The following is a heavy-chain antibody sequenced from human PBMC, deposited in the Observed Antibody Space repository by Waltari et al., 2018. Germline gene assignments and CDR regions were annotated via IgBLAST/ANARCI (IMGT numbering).Heavy chain of an antibody. CDR3: ATVLTTVPTYWFDP. V-gene: IGHV1-69-2*01. CDR2: VDPADRET. Sequence: EVQLVQSGAEVKKPGATVKISCKASGYTFTDYYIHWVQQAPGKGLEWMGRVDPADRETIYAEKFQGRVTITADTSTDTAYMELSSLRSEDTAVYYCATVLTTVPTYWFDPWGQGTLVTVSS. J-gene: IGHJ5*02. CDR1: GYTFTDYY. D-gene: IGHD4-4*01.